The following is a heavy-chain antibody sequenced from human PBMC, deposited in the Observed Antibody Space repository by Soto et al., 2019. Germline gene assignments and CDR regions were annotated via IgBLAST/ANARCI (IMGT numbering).Heavy chain of an antibody. CDR3: ARGNSNYDY. Sequence: PSETLSLTCPLSGGSVSSGSYYWTSIRQPPGKGLEWIGHIYYSGSTGYNPPLKSRVTFSVDMSKNQFSLKMSSVTAADTAVYCCARGNSNYDYWGQGTLVTVSS. D-gene: IGHD4-4*01. CDR2: IYYSGST. V-gene: IGHV4-61*01. CDR1: GGSVSSGSYY. J-gene: IGHJ4*02.